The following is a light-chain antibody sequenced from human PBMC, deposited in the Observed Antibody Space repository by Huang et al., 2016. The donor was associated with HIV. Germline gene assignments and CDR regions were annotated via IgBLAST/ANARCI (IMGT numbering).Light chain of an antibody. J-gene: IGKJ4*01. CDR3: QHYDNLPLT. V-gene: IGKV1-33*01. CDR1: QDINNH. Sequence: DIQMTQSPSSLSASVGDRVAITCQASQDINNHLNWYQQKVGKAPKVLIYGASNLGAGVPLRFSGSGSGSDFTLTLSSLQPEDFATYYCQHYDNLPLTFGGGTQVEIK. CDR2: GAS.